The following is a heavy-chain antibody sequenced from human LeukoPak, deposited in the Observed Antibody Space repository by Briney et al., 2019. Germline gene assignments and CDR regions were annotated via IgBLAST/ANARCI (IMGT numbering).Heavy chain of an antibody. D-gene: IGHD5-24*01. CDR2: YYSGST. Sequence: YYSGSTNYNPSLKSRVTISVDTSKNQFSLKLSSVTAADTAVYYCASIPTPLAGMATTFPDYWGQGTLVTVSS. CDR3: ASIPTPLAGMATTFPDY. J-gene: IGHJ4*02. V-gene: IGHV4-59*01.